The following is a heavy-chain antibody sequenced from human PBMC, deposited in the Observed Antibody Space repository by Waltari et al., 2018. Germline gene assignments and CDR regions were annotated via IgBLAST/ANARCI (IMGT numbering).Heavy chain of an antibody. CDR1: GGSISSGGSY. CDR2: IYHSGST. CDR3: ARDEGYSYGTGVSAFDI. J-gene: IGHJ3*02. Sequence: QVQLQESGPGLVKPSQTLSLTCTVSGGSISSGGSYWSWIRQHPGKGLEWIGYIYHSGSTYYNPSLKSRVTISVDRSKNQFSLKLSSVTAADTAVYYCARDEGYSYGTGVSAFDIWGQGTMVTVSS. D-gene: IGHD5-18*01. V-gene: IGHV4-31*03.